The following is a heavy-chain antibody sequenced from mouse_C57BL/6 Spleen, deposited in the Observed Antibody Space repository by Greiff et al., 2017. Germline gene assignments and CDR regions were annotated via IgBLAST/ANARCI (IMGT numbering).Heavy chain of an antibody. D-gene: IGHD1-1*01. V-gene: IGHV1-22*01. CDR2: INPNNGGT. CDR3: ARSRHYYGSSYDWYFDV. Sequence: VQLKQSGPELVKPGASVKMSCKASGYTFTDYNMHWVKQSHGKSLEWIGYINPNNGGTSYNQKFKGKATLTVNKSSSTAYMELRSLTSEDSAVYYCARSRHYYGSSYDWYFDVWGTGTTVTVSS. CDR1: GYTFTDYN. J-gene: IGHJ1*03.